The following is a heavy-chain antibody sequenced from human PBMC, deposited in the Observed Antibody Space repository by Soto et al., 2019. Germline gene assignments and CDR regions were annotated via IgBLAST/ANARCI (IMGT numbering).Heavy chain of an antibody. D-gene: IGHD6-6*01. V-gene: IGHV5-51*01. Sequence: PGESLKISCKGSGYSFTSYWIGWVRQMPGKGLEWMGIIYPGDSDTRYSPSFQGQVTISADKSTSTAYLQWRSLKASDTAIYYCARHGSIASRRNWFDPWGQGTLVTVSS. CDR1: GYSFTSYW. J-gene: IGHJ5*02. CDR3: ARHGSIASRRNWFDP. CDR2: IYPGDSDT.